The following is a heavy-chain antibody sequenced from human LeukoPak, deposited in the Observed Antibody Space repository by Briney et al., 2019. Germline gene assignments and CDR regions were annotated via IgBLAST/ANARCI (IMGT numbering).Heavy chain of an antibody. CDR3: ARHGEEKQLVSAFDI. V-gene: IGHV4-39*01. CDR2: IYYSGST. Sequence: SETLSLTCTVSGGSISSSSYYWGWIRQPPGKGLEWIGSIYYSGSTYYNPSLKSRVTISVDTSKNQFSLKLSSVTAADTAVYYCARHGEEKQLVSAFDIWGQGTMVTVSS. CDR1: GGSISSSSYY. D-gene: IGHD6-6*01. J-gene: IGHJ3*02.